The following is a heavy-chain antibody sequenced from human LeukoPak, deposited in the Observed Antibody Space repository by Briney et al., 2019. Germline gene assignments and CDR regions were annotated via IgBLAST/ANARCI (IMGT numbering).Heavy chain of an antibody. D-gene: IGHD3-22*01. J-gene: IGHJ4*02. Sequence: SETLSLTCTVSGGSISSSSYYWGWIRQPPGKGLEWIVSIYYSGSTYYNPSLKSRVTISVDTSKNQFSLKLSSVTAADTAVYYCARRDDSSGYYLGPFDYWGQGTLVTVSS. CDR3: ARRDDSSGYYLGPFDY. V-gene: IGHV4-39*01. CDR2: IYYSGST. CDR1: GGSISSSSYY.